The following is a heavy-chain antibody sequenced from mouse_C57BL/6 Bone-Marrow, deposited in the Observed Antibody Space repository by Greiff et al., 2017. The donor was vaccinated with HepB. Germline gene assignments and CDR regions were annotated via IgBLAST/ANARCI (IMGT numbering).Heavy chain of an antibody. Sequence: EVMLVESGGGLVQPGESLKLSCESNEYEFPSHDMSWVRKTPEKRLELVAAINSDGGSPYYPDTMERRFIISRDNTKKTLYLQMSSLRSEDTAVYYCARHEYYYGSSPWFAYWGQGTLVTVSA. CDR1: EYEFPSHD. D-gene: IGHD1-1*01. J-gene: IGHJ3*01. V-gene: IGHV5-2*01. CDR3: ARHEYYYGSSPWFAY. CDR2: INSDGGSP.